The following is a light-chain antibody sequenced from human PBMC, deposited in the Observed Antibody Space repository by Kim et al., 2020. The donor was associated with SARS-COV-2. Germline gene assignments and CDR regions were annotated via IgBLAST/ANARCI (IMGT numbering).Light chain of an antibody. J-gene: IGKJ1*01. CDR1: QGITNS. V-gene: IGKV1-27*01. Sequence: DIQMTQSPSSLSVSVGDRVPITCRASQGITNSLAGYQQKPGKVPHLLIYAASALQSGVPSRFSGSGSGTDFTLTISSLQPEDVATYFCQEYNSAPWSFGQGTKVDIK. CDR3: QEYNSAPWS. CDR2: AAS.